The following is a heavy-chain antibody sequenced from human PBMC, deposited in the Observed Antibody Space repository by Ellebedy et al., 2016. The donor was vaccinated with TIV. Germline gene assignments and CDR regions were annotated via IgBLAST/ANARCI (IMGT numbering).Heavy chain of an antibody. Sequence: GGSLRLSXAASGFTFSDYYMNWIRQAPGKGLEWVSYISGSSSYTSYADSVRGRFTISRDNAKNSLYLQMNSLRAEDTAVYYCAKGGMASFDYWGQGTLVTVSS. D-gene: IGHD6-13*01. V-gene: IGHV3-11*05. CDR3: AKGGMASFDY. CDR2: ISGSSSYT. CDR1: GFTFSDYY. J-gene: IGHJ4*02.